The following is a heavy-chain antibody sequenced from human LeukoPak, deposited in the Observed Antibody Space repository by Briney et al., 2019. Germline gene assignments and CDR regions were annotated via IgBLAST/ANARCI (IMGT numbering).Heavy chain of an antibody. CDR1: GYTFTSYY. D-gene: IGHD3-10*01. Sequence: ASVKVSCKASGYTFTSYYIDWVRQAPGQGLEWMGIINPSGGSTTYSQRFQGRVTVTRDTSTSTAYMELSSLRSEDTAVYYCARVISGGEELGGSGTYYKILWYGMDVWGQGTTVTVSS. J-gene: IGHJ6*02. CDR3: ARVISGGEELGGSGTYYKILWYGMDV. V-gene: IGHV1-46*01. CDR2: INPSGGST.